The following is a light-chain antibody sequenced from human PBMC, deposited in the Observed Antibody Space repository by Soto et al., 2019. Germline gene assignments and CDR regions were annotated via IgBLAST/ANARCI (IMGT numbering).Light chain of an antibody. Sequence: DIQMTQSPSTLSASVGDRVTITCRASQSVSSWLAWYKQKPGKAPKLLIYKASSLESGVPSRFSGSESGTEFTLTISSLQPDDFATYYCQQYSGYSLTFGGGTKVEIK. J-gene: IGKJ4*01. CDR1: QSVSSW. CDR2: KAS. V-gene: IGKV1-5*03. CDR3: QQYSGYSLT.